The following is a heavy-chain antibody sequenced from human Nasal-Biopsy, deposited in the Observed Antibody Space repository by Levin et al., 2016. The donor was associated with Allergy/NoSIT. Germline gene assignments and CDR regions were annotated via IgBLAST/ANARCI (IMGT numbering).Heavy chain of an antibody. D-gene: IGHD2-2*01. CDR2: VSHDGTTK. J-gene: IGHJ4*02. CDR1: GFILSSYE. CDR3: ARDIFGRSNRWGYFDY. Sequence: GSLRLSCAASGFILSSYEMHWVRQAPGKGLEWVAVVSHDGTTKYYADSVKGRFTISRDNSKNTLYLQMNSLTTEDTAIYYCARDIFGRSNRWGYFDYWGQGNVVAVSS. V-gene: IGHV3-30*03.